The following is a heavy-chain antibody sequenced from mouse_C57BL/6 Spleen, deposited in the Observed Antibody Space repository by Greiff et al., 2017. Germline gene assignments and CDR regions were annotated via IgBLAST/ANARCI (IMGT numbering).Heavy chain of an antibody. CDR3: ARVGYGSSSYYAMDY. V-gene: IGHV1-55*01. CDR2: IYPGSGST. Sequence: QVQLQQPGAELVKPGASVKMSCKASGYTFTSYWITWVKQRPGQGLEWIGDIYPGSGSTNYNEKFKSKATLTVDTSSSTAYMQLSSLTSEDSAVYDCARVGYGSSSYYAMDYWGQGTSVTVSS. D-gene: IGHD1-1*01. CDR1: GYTFTSYW. J-gene: IGHJ4*01.